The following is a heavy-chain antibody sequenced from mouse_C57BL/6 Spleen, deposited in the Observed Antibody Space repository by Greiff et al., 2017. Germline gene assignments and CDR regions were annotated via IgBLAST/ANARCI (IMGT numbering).Heavy chain of an antibody. J-gene: IGHJ3*01. CDR2: IYPGDGDT. D-gene: IGHD1-1*01. CDR3: ARYYGSNVAY. V-gene: IGHV1-80*01. CDR1: GYAFSSYW. Sequence: QVQLKESGAELVKPGASVTISCTASGYAFSSYWMNWVKQRPGKGLEWIGQIYPGDGDTNYNGKFKGKATLTADKSSSTAYMQLSSLTSEDSAVYFCARYYGSNVAYWGQGTLVTVSA.